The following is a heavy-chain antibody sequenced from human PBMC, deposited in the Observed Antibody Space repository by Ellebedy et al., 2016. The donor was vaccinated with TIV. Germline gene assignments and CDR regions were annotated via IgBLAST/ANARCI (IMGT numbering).Heavy chain of an antibody. CDR2: ISAYTGNT. Sequence: ASVKVSCKASGYTFTSYGIGWVRQAPGQGLEWMGWISAYTGNTNYAQKFQGRFTMTTDTSTSTAYMEVRSLRSDETAVYYCARANQQGVVVVGPAPNFDFWGQGTLVTVSS. J-gene: IGHJ4*02. CDR1: GYTFTSYG. D-gene: IGHD2-15*01. V-gene: IGHV1-18*01. CDR3: ARANQQGVVVVGPAPNFDF.